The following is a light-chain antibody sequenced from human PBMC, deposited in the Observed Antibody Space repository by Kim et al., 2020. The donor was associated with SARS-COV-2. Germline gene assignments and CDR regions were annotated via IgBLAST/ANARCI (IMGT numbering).Light chain of an antibody. J-gene: IGLJ1*01. CDR1: NLGSQS. V-gene: IGLV3-21*04. Sequence: SYELTQPPSVSVAPGETARITCGGNNLGSQSVHWYQQRPGQAPVLVTYYDSDRPSGIPERFSGSTSGNTATLTISGVEAGDEADYYCQVWDTNSDHLYVFGTGTKVTVL. CDR3: QVWDTNSDHLYV. CDR2: YDS.